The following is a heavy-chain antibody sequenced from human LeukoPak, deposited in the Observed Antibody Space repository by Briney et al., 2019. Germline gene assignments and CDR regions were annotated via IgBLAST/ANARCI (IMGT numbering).Heavy chain of an antibody. D-gene: IGHD2/OR15-2a*01. CDR3: ARGFLRRWFDP. J-gene: IGHJ5*02. CDR1: GGSFSGYY. V-gene: IGHV4-34*01. CDR2: INHSGST. Sequence: SETLSLTCAVYGGSFSGYYWSWIRQPPGRGLEWIGEINHSGSTNYNPSLKSRVTISVDTSKNQFSLKLSSVTAADTAVYYCARGFLRRWFDPWGQGTLVTVSS.